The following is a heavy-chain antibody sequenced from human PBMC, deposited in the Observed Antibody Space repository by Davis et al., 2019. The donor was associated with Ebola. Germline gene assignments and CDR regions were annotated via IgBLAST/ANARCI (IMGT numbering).Heavy chain of an antibody. CDR1: GFTFSSYG. J-gene: IGHJ4*02. CDR3: AKDLLLYDYVWGSPSRALDY. V-gene: IGHV3-30*18. CDR2: ISYDGSNK. Sequence: GGSLRPSCAASGFTFSSYGMHWVRQAPGKGLEWVAVISYDGSNKYYADSVKGRFTISRDNSKNTLYLQMNSLRAEDTAVYYCAKDLLLYDYVWGSPSRALDYWGQGTLVTVSS. D-gene: IGHD3-16*01.